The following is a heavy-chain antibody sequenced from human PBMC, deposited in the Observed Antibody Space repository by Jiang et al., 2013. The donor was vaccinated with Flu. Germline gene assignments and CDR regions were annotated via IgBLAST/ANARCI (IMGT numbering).Heavy chain of an antibody. CDR2: IYPGDSDT. Sequence: GKGLEWMGIIYPGDSDTRYSPSFQGQVTISADKSISTAYLQWSSLKASDTAMYYCARQAIFTRRDFYFDYHYMDVWGRGTTVTVSS. CDR3: ARQAIFTRRDFYFDYHYMDV. J-gene: IGHJ6*03. D-gene: IGHD3-3*01. V-gene: IGHV5-51*01.